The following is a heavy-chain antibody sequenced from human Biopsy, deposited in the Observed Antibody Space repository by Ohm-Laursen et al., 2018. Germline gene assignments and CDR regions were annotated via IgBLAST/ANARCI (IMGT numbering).Heavy chain of an antibody. V-gene: IGHV3-9*01. J-gene: IGHJ3*02. CDR3: AKIHCSGGSCYPNAFDM. CDR1: GFTFSSYA. CDR2: ISWNSVGI. Sequence: RSLRLSCAASGFTFSSYAMHWVRQAPGKGLEWVSGISWNSVGIGYADSVKGRFTISRDNAKNFLYLQMNNLRPEDTALYYCAKIHCSGGSCYPNAFDMWGHGTRVTVS. D-gene: IGHD2-15*01.